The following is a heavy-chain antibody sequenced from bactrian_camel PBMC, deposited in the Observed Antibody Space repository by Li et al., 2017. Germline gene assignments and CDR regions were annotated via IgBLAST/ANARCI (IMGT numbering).Heavy chain of an antibody. CDR3: AADERCTGAFS. CDR2: IAGGGST. Sequence: VQLVESGGGSVQIGGSLTLACAASRGFDDADAEWGWFRQAPGEERKAVATIAGGGSTWYAAAVKGRFTISKDNAKNILYLQMHSLKPEDTAMYYCAADERCTGAFSWGRGTQVTVS. CDR1: RGFDDADAE. V-gene: IGHV3S53*01. D-gene: IGHD5*01. J-gene: IGHJ4*01.